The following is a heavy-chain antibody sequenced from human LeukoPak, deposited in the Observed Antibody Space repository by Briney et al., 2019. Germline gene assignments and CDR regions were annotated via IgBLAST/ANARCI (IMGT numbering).Heavy chain of an antibody. D-gene: IGHD3-10*01. J-gene: IGHJ4*02. CDR3: TIYYGSGSYYRGFDY. CDR2: IKSKTDGGTT. CDR1: GFTFSNAW. Sequence: GGSLRLSCAASGFTFSNAWMNWVRQAPGKGLEWVGRIKSKTDGGTTDYAAPVKGRFTISRDDSKNALYLQMSSLKTEDTAVYYCTIYYGSGSYYRGFDYWGQGTLVTVSS. V-gene: IGHV3-15*07.